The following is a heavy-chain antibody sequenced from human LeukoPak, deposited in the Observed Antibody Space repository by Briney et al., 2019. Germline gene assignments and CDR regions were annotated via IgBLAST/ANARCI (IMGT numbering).Heavy chain of an antibody. CDR2: IMPMYGVP. J-gene: IGHJ3*02. CDR3: ARAKIAAAGTLSASDI. V-gene: IGHV1-69*13. Sequence: ASVKVSCKASGDTFSKYGISWFRQAPGQGPEWMGGIMPMYGVPYYAPEFQGRVTMTADESTSIVYMELSSLISGDTAVYYCARAKIAAAGTLSASDIWGQGTMVTVSS. D-gene: IGHD6-13*01. CDR1: GDTFSKYG.